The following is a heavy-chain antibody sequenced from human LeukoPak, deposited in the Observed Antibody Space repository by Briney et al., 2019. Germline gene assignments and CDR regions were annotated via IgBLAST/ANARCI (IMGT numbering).Heavy chain of an antibody. CDR3: TAGTYYSDQYPWDY. J-gene: IGHJ4*02. CDR2: ISNDETNE. D-gene: IGHD3-22*01. Sequence: GGSLRLSCAASGFTFSTNAMSWVRQAPGKGLEWLAVISNDETNEYYADSVRGRFTISRDNFKNTLYLQMNSLRAEDTAMYYCTAGTYYSDQYPWDYWGQGTLVTVSS. CDR1: GFTFSTNA. V-gene: IGHV3-30-3*01.